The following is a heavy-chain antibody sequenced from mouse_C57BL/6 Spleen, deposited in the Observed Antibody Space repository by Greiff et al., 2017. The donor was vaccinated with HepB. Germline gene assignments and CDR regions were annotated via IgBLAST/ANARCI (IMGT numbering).Heavy chain of an antibody. CDR3: ARGIWYFDV. J-gene: IGHJ1*03. CDR1: GYSFTGYY. Sequence: EVKLQQSGPELVKPGASVKISCKASGYSFTGYYMNWVKQSPEKSLEWIGEINPSTGGTTYNQKFKAKATLTVDKSSSTAYMQLKSLTSEDSAVYYCARGIWYFDVWGTGTTVTVSS. CDR2: INPSTGGT. V-gene: IGHV1-42*01.